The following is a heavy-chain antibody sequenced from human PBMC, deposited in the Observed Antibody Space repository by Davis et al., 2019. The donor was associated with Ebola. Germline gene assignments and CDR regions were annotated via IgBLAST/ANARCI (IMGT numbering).Heavy chain of an antibody. D-gene: IGHD6-13*01. V-gene: IGHV1-69*06. CDR1: GGTLINYG. CDR3: AREQQLAAYYHGMDV. J-gene: IGHJ6*02. Sequence: SVKVSCKASGGTLINYGVSWVRQAPGQGPEWMGGIIYMFGTTNYAQRFQGRVTITADKSTSTVYMELSSLRSEDTAVYYCAREQQLAAYYHGMDVWGQGTTVTVSS. CDR2: IIYMFGTT.